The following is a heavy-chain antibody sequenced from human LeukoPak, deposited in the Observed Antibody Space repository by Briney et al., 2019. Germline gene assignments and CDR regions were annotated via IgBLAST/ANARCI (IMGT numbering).Heavy chain of an antibody. Sequence: ASVKVSCKATGGTFSSYAISWVRQAPGQGLEWMGGIIPIFGTANYAQKFQGRVTITTDESTSTAYMELSSLRSEDTAVYYCARDATGTPASYWGQGTLVTVSS. CDR1: GGTFSSYA. CDR3: ARDATGTPASY. D-gene: IGHD1-1*01. J-gene: IGHJ4*02. CDR2: IIPIFGTA. V-gene: IGHV1-69*05.